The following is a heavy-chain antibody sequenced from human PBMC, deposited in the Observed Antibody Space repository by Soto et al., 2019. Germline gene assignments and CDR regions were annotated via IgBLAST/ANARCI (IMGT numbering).Heavy chain of an antibody. Sequence: GGSLRLSCVASGFTFSSYWMSWVRQAPGKGLEWVANVKQDGSATYYVDSVRGRFTISRDNAKNSLYLQMNSLRAEDTAVYYCATSAAATGNYWGQGTLVTVSS. V-gene: IGHV3-7*01. J-gene: IGHJ4*02. CDR1: GFTFSSYW. CDR3: ATSAAATGNY. CDR2: VKQDGSAT. D-gene: IGHD6-13*01.